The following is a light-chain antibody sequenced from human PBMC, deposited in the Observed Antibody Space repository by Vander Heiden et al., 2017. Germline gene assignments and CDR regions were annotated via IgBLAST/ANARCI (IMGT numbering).Light chain of an antibody. V-gene: IGLV1-40*01. CDR2: DDN. J-gene: IGLJ3*02. CDR1: SSNIGAGYD. CDR3: QSYDGSLNSWV. Sequence: QSVLTQPPSVSGVPGPSGTISCTGSSSNIGAGYDVHWYQQLPGTAPKLLIYDDNNRPSGVPDRISGSKSVTSASLAITGLQAEDEADYYCQSYDGSLNSWVFGGGTKLTVL.